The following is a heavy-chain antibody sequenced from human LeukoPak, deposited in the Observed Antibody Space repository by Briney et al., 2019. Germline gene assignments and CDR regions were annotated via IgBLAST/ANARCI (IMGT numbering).Heavy chain of an antibody. Sequence: GGSLRLSCASSGFTFSDSSLSWIRPAPAQGLEWVSFISVSGNTIYYADSVKGRFTIARDNAKNSVFLQMNILRAEDTAVYYCARAAKSYYDTSAYSYFDYWGQGTLVTVSS. CDR3: ARAAKSYYDTSAYSYFDY. CDR1: GFTFSDSS. J-gene: IGHJ4*02. CDR2: ISVSGNTI. D-gene: IGHD3-22*01. V-gene: IGHV3-11*01.